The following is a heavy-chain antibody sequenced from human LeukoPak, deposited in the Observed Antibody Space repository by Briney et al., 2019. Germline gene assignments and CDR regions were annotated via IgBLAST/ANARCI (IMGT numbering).Heavy chain of an antibody. D-gene: IGHD4-17*01. CDR3: ASPTTVTTYVDY. CDR2: IYYSEST. Sequence: KPSEPLSLTCTVSGRPISSSSYYWGWIRQPPGKGLEWIGCIYYSESTYYNPSLKSRVTISVDASKKQFSLELSSVTAADAAVYYCASPTTVTTYVDYWGQGTLVSVSS. V-gene: IGHV4-39*07. J-gene: IGHJ4*02. CDR1: GRPISSSSYY.